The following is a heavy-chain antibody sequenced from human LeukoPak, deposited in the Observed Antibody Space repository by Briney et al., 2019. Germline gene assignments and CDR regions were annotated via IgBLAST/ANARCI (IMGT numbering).Heavy chain of an antibody. CDR2: IKQDGSEK. V-gene: IGHV3-7*01. J-gene: IGHJ4*02. Sequence: GGSLRLSCAASGFTFSSYWMSWVRQAPGKGLEWVANIKQDGSEKYYVDSVKGRFTISRDNAKNSLYLQMNSLRAEDTAVYYCAKDLRRQQLVMHTFGAVAFDYWGQGTLVTVSS. CDR1: GFTFSSYW. CDR3: AKDLRRQQLVMHTFGAVAFDY. D-gene: IGHD6-13*01.